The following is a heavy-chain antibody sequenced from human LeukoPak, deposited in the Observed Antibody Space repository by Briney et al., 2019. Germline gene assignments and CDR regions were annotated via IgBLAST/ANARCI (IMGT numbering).Heavy chain of an antibody. CDR1: GYTFTDYY. CDR2: INPNSGGT. D-gene: IGHD4-17*01. Sequence: ASVKVSCKASGYTFTDYYLHWVRQAPGQGLEWMGWINPNSGGTNYAQKFQGRVTMTRDTSIGTAYMELSRLRSDDTALYYCAKGTTLTTLPYYYYYMDVWGEGTTVTVSS. J-gene: IGHJ6*03. V-gene: IGHV1-2*02. CDR3: AKGTTLTTLPYYYYYMDV.